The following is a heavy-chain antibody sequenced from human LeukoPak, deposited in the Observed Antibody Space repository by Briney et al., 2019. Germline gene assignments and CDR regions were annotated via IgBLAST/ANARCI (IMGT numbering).Heavy chain of an antibody. V-gene: IGHV3-21*01. CDR2: ISSSSSYI. CDR1: GFTFSSYS. D-gene: IGHD4-23*01. CDR3: ARDPRGWVGGGSAIDY. Sequence: GGSLRLSCAASGFTFSSYSMNWVRQAPGKGLEWVSSISSSSSYIYYADSVKGRFTISRDNAKNSLYLQMNSLRAEDTAVYYCARDPRGWVGGGSAIDYWGQGTLVTVSS. J-gene: IGHJ4*02.